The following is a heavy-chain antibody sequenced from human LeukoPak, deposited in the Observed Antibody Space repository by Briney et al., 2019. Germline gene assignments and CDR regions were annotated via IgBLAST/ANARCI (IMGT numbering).Heavy chain of an antibody. CDR1: GYTFTSYG. CDR3: ARDPGSCSSTSCKYNWFDP. D-gene: IGHD2-2*01. CDR2: ISAYNGNT. V-gene: IGHV1-18*01. J-gene: IGHJ5*02. Sequence: GASVKVSCKASGYTFTSYGISWVRQAPGQGLEWMGWISAYNGNTNYAQKLQGRVTMTTDTSTSTAYMELRSLRSDDTAVYYCARDPGSCSSTSCKYNWFDPWGQGTLVTVSS.